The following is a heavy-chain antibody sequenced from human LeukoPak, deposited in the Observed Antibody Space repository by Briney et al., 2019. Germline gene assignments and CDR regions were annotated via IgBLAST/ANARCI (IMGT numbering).Heavy chain of an antibody. V-gene: IGHV4-59*08. D-gene: IGHD6-25*01. Sequence: SETLSLTCTVSGGSISSYYWSWIRQPPGKGLEWIGYIYYSGSTNYNPSLKSRVTTSVDTSKNQFSLKLSSVTAADTAVYYCARSTAQRYYYGMDVWGQGTTVTVSS. CDR1: GGSISSYY. J-gene: IGHJ6*02. CDR3: ARSTAQRYYYGMDV. CDR2: IYYSGST.